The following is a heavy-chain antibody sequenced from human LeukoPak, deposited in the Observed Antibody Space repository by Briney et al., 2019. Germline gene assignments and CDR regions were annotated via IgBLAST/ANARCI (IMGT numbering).Heavy chain of an antibody. Sequence: ASVKVSCKAFGYTFTSYYMHWVRQAPGQGLEWMGWINPHSGDTNYAHKFQGRVTMTRDTSISIAYTELSSLKSDDTAVYYCAREGGSSYGYAYHWGQGTLVTVSS. CDR1: GYTFTSYY. CDR3: AREGGSSYGYAYH. D-gene: IGHD5-18*01. J-gene: IGHJ5*02. V-gene: IGHV1-2*07. CDR2: INPHSGDT.